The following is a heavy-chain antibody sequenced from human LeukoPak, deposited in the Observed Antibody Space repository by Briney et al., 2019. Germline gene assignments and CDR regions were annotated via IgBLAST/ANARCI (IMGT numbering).Heavy chain of an antibody. Sequence: ASVKVSCKASGYTFTGYYMHWVRQAPGQGLEWMGWINPNSGGTNYAQKFQGRVTMTRDTSISTAYMELSRLRSDDTAVYYCAGDLTNGDDAFDIWGQGTMVTVSS. J-gene: IGHJ3*02. CDR1: GYTFTGYY. CDR3: AGDLTNGDDAFDI. D-gene: IGHD2-8*01. V-gene: IGHV1-2*02. CDR2: INPNSGGT.